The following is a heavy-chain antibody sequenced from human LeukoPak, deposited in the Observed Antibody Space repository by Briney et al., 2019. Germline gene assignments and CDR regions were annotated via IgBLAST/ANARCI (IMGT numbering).Heavy chain of an antibody. CDR1: GFTFSSYS. J-gene: IGHJ4*02. CDR2: IGSSSSTI. CDR3: ASIDY. Sequence: PGGSPRPSCAASGFTFSSYSMNWVRQAPGKGLEWVSYIGSSSSTIHYADSVKGRFTISRDNAKNSLYLQMNSLRAEDTAVYYCASIDYWGQGTLVTVSS. V-gene: IGHV3-48*01.